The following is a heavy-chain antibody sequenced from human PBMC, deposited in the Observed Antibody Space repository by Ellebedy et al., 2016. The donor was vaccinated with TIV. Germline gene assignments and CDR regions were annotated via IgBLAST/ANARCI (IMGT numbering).Heavy chain of an antibody. CDR2: INPSGGST. J-gene: IGHJ6*02. CDR1: GYTFTSYY. Sequence: ASVKVSCXASGYTFTSYYMHWVRQAPGQGLEWMGIINPSGGSTSYAQKFQGWVTMTRDTSISTAYMELSRLRSDDTAVYYCARDGVPAAMRDYYYYGMDVWGQGTTVTVSS. V-gene: IGHV1-46*01. CDR3: ARDGVPAAMRDYYYYGMDV. D-gene: IGHD2-2*01.